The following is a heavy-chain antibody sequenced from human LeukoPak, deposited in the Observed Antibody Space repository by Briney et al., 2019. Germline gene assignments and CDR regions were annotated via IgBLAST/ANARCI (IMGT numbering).Heavy chain of an antibody. CDR1: GGSFSGYY. Sequence: PSETLSLTCAGYGGSFSGYYWSWIRQPPGKGLEWIGSIYYSGSTYYNPSLKSRVTISVDTSKNQFSLKLSSVTAADTPVYYCARAGGAVAGPYFDYWGQGTLVTVSS. V-gene: IGHV4-34*01. J-gene: IGHJ4*02. CDR3: ARAGGAVAGPYFDY. CDR2: IYYSGST. D-gene: IGHD6-19*01.